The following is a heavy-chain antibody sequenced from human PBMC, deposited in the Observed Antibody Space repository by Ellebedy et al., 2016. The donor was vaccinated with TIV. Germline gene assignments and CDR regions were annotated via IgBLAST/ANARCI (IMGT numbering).Heavy chain of an antibody. D-gene: IGHD5-24*01. V-gene: IGHV3-33*01. Sequence: GESLKISCAASGFTFSSYGMHWVRQAPGKGLEWVAVIWYDGSNKYYADSVKGRFTLSRDNSKNTLYLQMNSLRAEDTAVYYCARDGLQGNNWFDPWGQGTLVTVSS. CDR2: IWYDGSNK. J-gene: IGHJ5*02. CDR3: ARDGLQGNNWFDP. CDR1: GFTFSSYG.